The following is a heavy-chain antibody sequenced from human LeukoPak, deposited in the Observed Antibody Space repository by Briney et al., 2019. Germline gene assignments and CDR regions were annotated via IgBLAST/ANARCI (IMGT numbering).Heavy chain of an antibody. D-gene: IGHD6-6*01. Sequence: PSGTLSLTCAVSGGSISSSNWWSWVRQPPGKGLEWIGEINHSGSTNYNPSLKSRVTISVDTSKNQFSLKLSSVTAADTAMYYCARGHSSSPRWGQGTLVTVSS. V-gene: IGHV4-4*02. CDR1: GGSISSSNW. J-gene: IGHJ4*02. CDR3: ARGHSSSPR. CDR2: INHSGST.